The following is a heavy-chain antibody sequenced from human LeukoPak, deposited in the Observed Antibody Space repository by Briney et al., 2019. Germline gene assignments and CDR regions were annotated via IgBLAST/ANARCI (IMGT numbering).Heavy chain of an antibody. J-gene: IGHJ5*02. CDR2: INHSGST. Sequence: PGGSLRLSCAASGFTFSSYEMHWIRQPPGKGLEWIGEINHSGSTNHNPSLKSRVTLSVDTSKNQFSLKLSSVTAADTAVYYCARGRFGELFPMGWFDPWGQGTLVTVSS. D-gene: IGHD3-10*01. CDR3: ARGRFGELFPMGWFDP. CDR1: GFTFSSYE. V-gene: IGHV4-34*01.